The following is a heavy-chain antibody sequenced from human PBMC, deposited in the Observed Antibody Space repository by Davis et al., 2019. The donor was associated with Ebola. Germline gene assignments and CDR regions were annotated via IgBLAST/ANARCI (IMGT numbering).Heavy chain of an antibody. CDR2: ISGSGGST. Sequence: GGSLRLSCSASGFTFSSYAMSWVRQAPGKGLEWVSAISGSGGSTYYSDSEKGRFTISRDNSKNTLYLQMNTLRAEDTAVYYCAKDWELGSFDYWGQGTLVTVSS. CDR1: GFTFSSYA. CDR3: AKDWELGSFDY. D-gene: IGHD1-26*01. J-gene: IGHJ4*02. V-gene: IGHV3-23*01.